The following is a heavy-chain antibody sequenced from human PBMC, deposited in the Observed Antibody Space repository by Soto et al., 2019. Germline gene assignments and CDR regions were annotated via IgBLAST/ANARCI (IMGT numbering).Heavy chain of an antibody. CDR3: ARGSKDSYPGSRIFDF. D-gene: IGHD3-10*01. Sequence: GALRLGFVASLITCGSRAMSGGRQAPGKGLAGVSTITDTGVDTKYADSVRGRFTISRDNSKNTLYLQMSSLRAEDSAVYYCARGSKDSYPGSRIFDFWGRGTLVTVSS. CDR1: LITCGSRA. V-gene: IGHV3-23*01. J-gene: IGHJ4*02. CDR2: ITDTGVDT.